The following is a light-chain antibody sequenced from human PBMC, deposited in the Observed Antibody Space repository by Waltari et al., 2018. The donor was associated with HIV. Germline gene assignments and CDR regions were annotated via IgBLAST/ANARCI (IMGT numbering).Light chain of an antibody. J-gene: IGKJ4*01. V-gene: IGKV1-5*01. CDR1: QNINSW. Sequence: DLHITQSPSTVSASVGHRVIISCRASQNINSWLAWYQQTPGKPPRFLIYQASTLERGVPSRFSGSGSGTLFTLTINNLQPVDFGTYYCQQYHSYPVTFGGGTKVEIK. CDR2: QAS. CDR3: QQYHSYPVT.